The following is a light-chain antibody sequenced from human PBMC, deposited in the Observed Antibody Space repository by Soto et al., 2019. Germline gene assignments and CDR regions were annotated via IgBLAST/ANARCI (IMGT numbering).Light chain of an antibody. J-gene: IGKJ1*01. CDR2: DAS. CDR3: QQRSNWPRT. CDR1: QSVSSY. Sequence: EIVLTQSPATLSLSPGERATLSCRARQSVSSYLAWYQQKPAQAPRLLTYDASNRATAIPARFSGSGSGTDFTLIISILEHEDFAVYYCQQRSNWPRTFGQGTKVDIK. V-gene: IGKV3-11*01.